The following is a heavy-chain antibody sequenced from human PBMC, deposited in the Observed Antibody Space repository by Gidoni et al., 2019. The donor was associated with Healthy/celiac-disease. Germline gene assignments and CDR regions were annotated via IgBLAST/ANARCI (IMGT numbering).Heavy chain of an antibody. D-gene: IGHD6-13*01. CDR1: GYSISSGSY. CDR3: ASLSGIAAAGYFDY. CDR2: IYNSGST. V-gene: IGHV4-38-2*01. J-gene: IGHJ4*02. Sequence: QVQLQESGPGLVKPSETLSLTCAVSGYSISSGSYWGWIRQPPGKGLEWIGSIYNSGSTYYNPSLKSRVTISVDTSKNQFSLKLSSVTAADTAVYYCASLSGIAAAGYFDYWGQGTLVTVSS.